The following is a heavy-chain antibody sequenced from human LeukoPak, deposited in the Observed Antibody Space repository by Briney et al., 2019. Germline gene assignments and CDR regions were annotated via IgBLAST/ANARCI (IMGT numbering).Heavy chain of an antibody. Sequence: GGSLRLSCAASGFTVSSNYMSWVRQAPGKGLEWVSAISGSGGSTYYADSVKGRFTISRDNSKNTLYLQMNSLRAEDTAVYYCAKTLVFCSGGSCHYWGQGTLVTVSS. J-gene: IGHJ4*02. CDR3: AKTLVFCSGGSCHY. V-gene: IGHV3-23*01. D-gene: IGHD2-15*01. CDR2: ISGSGGST. CDR1: GFTVSSNY.